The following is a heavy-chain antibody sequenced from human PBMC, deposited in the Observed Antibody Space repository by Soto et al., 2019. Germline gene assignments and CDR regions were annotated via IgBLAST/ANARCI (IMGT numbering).Heavy chain of an antibody. V-gene: IGHV3-21*01. CDR3: ASKRRGYSYFDY. CDR1: GFTFSSDS. Sequence: EVQLVESGGGLVKPGGSLRLSCAASGFTFSSDSLNWVRQPPGKGLEWVSSISSSSSYIYYADSVKGRFTISRDDAKNSLYLQRNSLRAEDKAVYYCASKRRGYSYFDYWGQGTLVTVSS. D-gene: IGHD5-18*01. CDR2: ISSSSSYI. J-gene: IGHJ4*02.